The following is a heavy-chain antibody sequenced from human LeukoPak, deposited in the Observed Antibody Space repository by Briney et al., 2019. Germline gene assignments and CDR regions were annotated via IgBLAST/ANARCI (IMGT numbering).Heavy chain of an antibody. CDR2: ISDSGGST. CDR1: GFTFSSYS. J-gene: IGHJ4*02. CDR3: AKDRRYFDY. Sequence: PGGSLRLSCAASGFTFSSYSMSWVRQAPGKGLEWVSVISDSGGSTYYADSVKGRFTISRDNSKNTLSLQMNSLRAGDTAVYYCAKDRRYFDYWGQGTLVTVSS. V-gene: IGHV3-23*01.